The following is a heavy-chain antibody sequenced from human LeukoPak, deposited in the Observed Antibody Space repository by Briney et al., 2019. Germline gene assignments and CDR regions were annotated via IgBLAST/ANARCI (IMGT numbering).Heavy chain of an antibody. CDR1: GFTFSAYG. Sequence: GGSLRLSCAASGFTFSAYGMHWVRQAPGKGLEWVAIISYDGSNKYYPDSVKGRFSISRDDSKNTLYLQMNSLRTEDTAVYYCAKELTRPNRPVAGLNYWGQGTLVTVSS. V-gene: IGHV3-30*18. CDR2: ISYDGSNK. CDR3: AKELTRPNRPVAGLNY. D-gene: IGHD6-19*01. J-gene: IGHJ4*02.